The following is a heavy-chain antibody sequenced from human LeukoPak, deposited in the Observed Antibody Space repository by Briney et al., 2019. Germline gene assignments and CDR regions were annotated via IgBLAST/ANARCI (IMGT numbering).Heavy chain of an antibody. D-gene: IGHD6-19*01. CDR2: INPSGGST. J-gene: IGHJ4*02. CDR3: AKWSVAGTGFDY. V-gene: IGHV1-46*01. Sequence: ASVKVSCKASGYTFTGYYMHWVRQAPGQGLEWMGIINPSGGSTSYAQKFQGRVTMTRDTSTSTVYMELSSLRSEDTAVYYCAKWSVAGTGFDYWGQGTLVTVSS. CDR1: GYTFTGYY.